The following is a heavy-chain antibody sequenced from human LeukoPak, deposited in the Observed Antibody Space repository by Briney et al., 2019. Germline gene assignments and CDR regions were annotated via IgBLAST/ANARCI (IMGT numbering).Heavy chain of an antibody. CDR2: IYSGGST. V-gene: IGHV3-53*01. D-gene: IGHD3-10*01. J-gene: IGHJ5*02. Sequence: GGSLRLSCAASGFTVSNNYMSWGRQAPGKGLEWVSVIYSGGSTYYADSVKGRFTISRDNSKNTLYLQMNSLRAEDTAVYYCARDPRSMVRGVIGFDPWGQGTLVTVSS. CDR3: ARDPRSMVRGVIGFDP. CDR1: GFTVSNNY.